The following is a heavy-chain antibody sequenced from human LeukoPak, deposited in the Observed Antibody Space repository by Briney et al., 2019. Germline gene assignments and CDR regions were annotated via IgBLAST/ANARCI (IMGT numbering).Heavy chain of an antibody. CDR3: AKDRGSGVGEYSWGQFDY. V-gene: IGHV3-23*01. D-gene: IGHD4-11*01. J-gene: IGHJ4*02. CDR1: GFTFSSYA. CDR2: ISDSGGST. Sequence: GGSLRLSCAASGFTFSSYAMSWVRQAPGKGLEWVSGISDSGGSTVYADSVRGRFTISRDNSKDTLYLQMSSLRAEDTAVFYCAKDRGSGVGEYSWGQFDYWGQGTLVTVSS.